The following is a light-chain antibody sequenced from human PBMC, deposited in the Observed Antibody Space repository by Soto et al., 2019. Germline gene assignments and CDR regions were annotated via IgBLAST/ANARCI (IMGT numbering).Light chain of an antibody. Sequence: DIQMTQSPSSLSASVGDRVTITCRASESIARHLNWYQQKPGKAPKLLIYAASSLQNGVPSRSRSAGPGTDSTPTTSNLQPNDFAKSYCQQTYTAPSITFSQGTRLDIK. CDR1: ESIARH. CDR3: QQTYTAPSIT. V-gene: IGKV1-39*01. J-gene: IGKJ5*01. CDR2: AAS.